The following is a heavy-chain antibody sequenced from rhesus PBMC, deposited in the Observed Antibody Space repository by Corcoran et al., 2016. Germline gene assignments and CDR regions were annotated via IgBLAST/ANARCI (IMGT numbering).Heavy chain of an antibody. CDR3: ARGYSYSFSLDY. CDR1: GYSISTGYH. V-gene: IGHV4S14*01. Sequence: QVQLQESVPGLVKPSETLSLTCAVSGYSISTGYHWGWIRPPPGRGRGGIVSLYVSVWSNCLNPSLNSRVTLSVDTSENQFSLKLSSVTTADTAVYYCARGYSYSFSLDYWGQGVLVTVSS. J-gene: IGHJ4*01. D-gene: IGHD5-12*01. CDR2: LYVSVWSN.